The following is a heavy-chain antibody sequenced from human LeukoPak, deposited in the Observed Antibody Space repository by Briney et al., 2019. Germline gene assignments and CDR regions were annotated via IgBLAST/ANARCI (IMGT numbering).Heavy chain of an antibody. J-gene: IGHJ6*03. Sequence: GRSLRLSCAASGFTFSSYAMHWVRQAPGKGLEWVAVISYDGSNKYYADSVKGRFTISRDNSKNTLYLQMNSLRAEDTAVYYCARAAADVYYYYMDVWGKGTTVTVSS. CDR2: ISYDGSNK. CDR1: GFTFSSYA. D-gene: IGHD6-13*01. V-gene: IGHV3-30*04. CDR3: ARAAADVYYYYMDV.